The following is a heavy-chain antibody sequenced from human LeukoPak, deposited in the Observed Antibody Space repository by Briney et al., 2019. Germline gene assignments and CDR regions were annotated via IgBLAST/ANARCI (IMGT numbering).Heavy chain of an antibody. Sequence: GGSLRLSCAASGITFSVFAMSWVRQAPGKGLEWVSAISGSGGSTYYADSVKGRFTISRDNSKNTLYFQMNSLRAEDTALYYCAKGMKYGDNWGQGTLVTVSS. CDR2: ISGSGGST. D-gene: IGHD2-2*01. CDR1: GITFSVFA. V-gene: IGHV3-23*01. J-gene: IGHJ4*02. CDR3: AKGMKYGDN.